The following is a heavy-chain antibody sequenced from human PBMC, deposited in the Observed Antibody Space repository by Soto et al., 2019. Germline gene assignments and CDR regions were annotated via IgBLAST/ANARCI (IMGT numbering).Heavy chain of an antibody. V-gene: IGHV3-23*01. J-gene: IGHJ5*02. CDR2: ISGSGGST. CDR1: GFTFSSYA. D-gene: IGHD6-19*01. Sequence: GGSLRLSCAASGFTFSSYAMSWVRQAPGKGLEWVSAISGSGGSTYYADSVKGRFTISRDNSKNTLYLQMNSLRAEDTAVYYWAKDNPYSGGWPRGWFDPWGQGTLVTVSS. CDR3: AKDNPYSGGWPRGWFDP.